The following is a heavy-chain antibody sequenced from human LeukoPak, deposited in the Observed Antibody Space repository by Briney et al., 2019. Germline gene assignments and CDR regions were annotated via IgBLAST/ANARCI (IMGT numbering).Heavy chain of an antibody. V-gene: IGHV3-7*01. Sequence: PGRSLRPSSAAAGFWFSSYWMSWVRQAPGNWLEWVANIKQDGSEKYYVDSVKGRFTISRDNAKISVYLQMNSLRAEDTAVYYCANSGVLAALAEYFDYWGQGTLVTASS. CDR1: GFWFSSYW. CDR2: IKQDGSEK. CDR3: ANSGVLAALAEYFDY. D-gene: IGHD2-15*01. J-gene: IGHJ4*02.